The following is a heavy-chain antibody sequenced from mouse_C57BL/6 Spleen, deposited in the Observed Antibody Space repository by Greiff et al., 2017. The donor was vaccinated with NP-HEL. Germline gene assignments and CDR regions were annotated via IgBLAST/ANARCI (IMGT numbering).Heavy chain of an antibody. Sequence: EVMLVESGGDLVKPGGSLKLSCAASGFTFSSYGMSWVRQTPDKRLEWVATISSGGSYTYYPDSVKGRFTISRDNAKNTLYLQMSSLKSEDTAMYYCARGLSPYYYAMDYWGQGTSVTVSS. J-gene: IGHJ4*01. V-gene: IGHV5-6*02. CDR3: ARGLSPYYYAMDY. CDR1: GFTFSSYG. CDR2: ISSGGSYT.